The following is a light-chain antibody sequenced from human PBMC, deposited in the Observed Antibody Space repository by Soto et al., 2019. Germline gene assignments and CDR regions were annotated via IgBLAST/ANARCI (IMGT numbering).Light chain of an antibody. CDR1: SSNIGSGHD. Sequence: QSVLTQPPSVSGAPGQRVSISCTGSSSNIGSGHDVHWYHHVPGAAPKPLIYGNNNRPSGVPDRFSGSKSGTSASLAITGLQAEDEGDYYCSSFTTSLTVVFGGGTKLTVL. J-gene: IGLJ2*01. V-gene: IGLV1-40*01. CDR2: GNN. CDR3: SSFTTSLTVV.